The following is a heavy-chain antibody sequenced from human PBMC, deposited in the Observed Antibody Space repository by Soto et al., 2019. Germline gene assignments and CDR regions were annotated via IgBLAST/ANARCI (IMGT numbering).Heavy chain of an antibody. CDR3: ASIIRGSGHKRCYYGMDV. CDR2: IDPSDSYT. J-gene: IGHJ6*02. V-gene: IGHV5-10-1*01. Sequence: PGESLKISCKGSGYSFTSYWISWVRQMPGKGLEWMGRIDPSDSYTNYSPSFQGHVTISADKSISTAYLQWSSLKASDTAMYYCASIIRGSGHKRCYYGMDVWGQGTTVTVSS. D-gene: IGHD3-16*01. CDR1: GYSFTSYW.